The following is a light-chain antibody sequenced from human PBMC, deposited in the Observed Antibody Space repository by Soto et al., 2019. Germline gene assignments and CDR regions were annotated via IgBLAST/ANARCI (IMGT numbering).Light chain of an antibody. CDR1: QSIFKF. Sequence: DIQMTQSPSSLSASVGDRVTITCRARQSIFKFLNWYQQKPVKAPNLLIYAATSVQSGVPSRFSGSGAGKDFSLTISSLQPENFATYFWQQSSTTPRTFGQGTKVEIK. CDR2: AAT. J-gene: IGKJ1*01. V-gene: IGKV1-39*01. CDR3: QQSSTTPRT.